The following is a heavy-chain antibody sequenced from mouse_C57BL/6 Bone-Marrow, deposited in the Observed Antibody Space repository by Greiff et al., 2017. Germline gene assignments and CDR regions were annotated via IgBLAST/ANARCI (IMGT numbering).Heavy chain of an antibody. CDR3: ARSGSPAHYYAMDY. CDR1: GFTFTDYY. V-gene: IGHV7-3*01. CDR2: IRNKANGYTT. Sequence: EVQLVESGGGLVQPGGSLSLSCAASGFTFTDYYMSWVRQPPGKALEWLGFIRNKANGYTTEYSASVKGRFTISRDNSQSILYLQMNALRAEDSATYYCARSGSPAHYYAMDYWGQGTSVTVSS. J-gene: IGHJ4*01. D-gene: IGHD3-1*01.